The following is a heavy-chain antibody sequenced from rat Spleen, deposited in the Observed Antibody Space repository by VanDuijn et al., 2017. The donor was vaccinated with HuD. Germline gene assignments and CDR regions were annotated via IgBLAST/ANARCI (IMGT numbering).Heavy chain of an antibody. CDR3: ARSEGTHYYLPFAD. D-gene: IGHD1-11*01. CDR2: INSAGNA. CDR1: GYSITTAYR. V-gene: IGHV3-3*01. J-gene: IGHJ3*01. Sequence: EVHLQESGPGLVKPSQSLSLTCSVTGYSITTAYRWNWIRKFPGSKLEWMGHINSAGNANYNPSLKSRISITRDTSKNQFFLKVNALSTKDTATYYCARSEGTHYYLPFADWGQGTLVTVSS.